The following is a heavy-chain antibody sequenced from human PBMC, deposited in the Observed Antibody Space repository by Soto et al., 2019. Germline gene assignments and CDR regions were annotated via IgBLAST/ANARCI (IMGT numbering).Heavy chain of an antibody. J-gene: IGHJ6*02. CDR2: IYYSGST. D-gene: IGHD4-17*01. CDR3: ARDYGDYGMDV. Sequence: LSLTCTVSGGSISSYYWSWIRQPPGEGLEWIGYIYYSGSTNYNPSLKSRVTISLDTSKNQFSLKLSSVTAADTAVYYCARDYGDYGMDVWGQGTTVTVSS. V-gene: IGHV4-59*01. CDR1: GGSISSYY.